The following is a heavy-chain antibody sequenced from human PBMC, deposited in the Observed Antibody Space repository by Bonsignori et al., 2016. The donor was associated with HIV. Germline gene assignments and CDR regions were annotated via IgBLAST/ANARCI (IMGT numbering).Heavy chain of an antibody. Sequence: LVESGGGQVKPGGSLQLSCGASRFTFTGYTMNWVRQAPGKGLQWVSAISSNGNYIYYADSVKGRFTISRDNVKNSLSLQMNSLTADDTGIYYCASDSSGWYRGGWGQGT. CDR1: RFTFTGYT. CDR2: ISSNGNYI. D-gene: IGHD6-19*01. V-gene: IGHV3-21*04. CDR3: ASDSSGWYRGG. J-gene: IGHJ4*02.